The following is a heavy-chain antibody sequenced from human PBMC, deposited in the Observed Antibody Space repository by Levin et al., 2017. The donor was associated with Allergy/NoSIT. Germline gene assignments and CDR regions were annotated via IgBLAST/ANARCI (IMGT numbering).Heavy chain of an antibody. J-gene: IGHJ3*01. Sequence: SETLSLTCAISGDSVSSHRAAWNWVRQSPSRGLEWLGRTYYRSEWFNDYAVSVKGRITINPDTSKNHFSLQLFSVTPEDTAVYYCVRDTGIAVPDSWSTWGQGTMVTVSS. CDR3: VRDTGIAVPDSWST. V-gene: IGHV6-1*01. CDR1: GDSVSSHRAA. D-gene: IGHD6-19*01. CDR2: TYYRSEWFN.